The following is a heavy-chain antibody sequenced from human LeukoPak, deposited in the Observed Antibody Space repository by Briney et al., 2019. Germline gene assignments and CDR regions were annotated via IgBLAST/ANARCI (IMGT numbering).Heavy chain of an antibody. CDR1: GGSVSSGSYY. V-gene: IGHV4-61*01. D-gene: IGHD6-25*01. Sequence: SETLSLTCTVSGGSVSSGSYYWSWIRQPPGKGLEWIGYIYYSGSTNYNPSLKSRVTISVDTSKNQFSLKLSSVTAADTAVYYRAREVKEADYYYGMDVWGQGTTVTVSS. CDR3: AREVKEADYYYGMDV. CDR2: IYYSGST. J-gene: IGHJ6*02.